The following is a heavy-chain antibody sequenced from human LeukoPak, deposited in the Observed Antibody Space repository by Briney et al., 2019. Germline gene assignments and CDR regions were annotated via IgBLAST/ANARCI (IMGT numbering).Heavy chain of an antibody. J-gene: IGHJ3*02. CDR3: ASHSGPILTGYYSLDAFDI. CDR1: GFTFSSYA. CDR2: ISGSGGST. D-gene: IGHD3-9*01. Sequence: GGSLRLSCAASGFTFSSYAMSWVRQAPGKGLEWVSAISGSGGSTYYADSVKGRFTISRDNSKNTLYLQMNSLRAEDTAVYYCASHSGPILTGYYSLDAFDIWGRGTMVTVSS. V-gene: IGHV3-23*01.